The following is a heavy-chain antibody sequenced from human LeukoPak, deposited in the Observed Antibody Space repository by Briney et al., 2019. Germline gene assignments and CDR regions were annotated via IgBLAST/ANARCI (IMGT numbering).Heavy chain of an antibody. V-gene: IGHV3-7*01. CDR1: GFTFSSYW. D-gene: IGHD7-27*01. J-gene: IGHJ6*03. CDR2: IKQDGSEK. CDR3: ARDLGLPPRYYYMDV. Sequence: GGSLRLSCAASGFTFSSYWMSWVRQAPGKGLEWVANIKQDGSEKYYVDSVKGRFTISRDNAKNSLYLQMNSLRAEDTAVYYCARDLGLPPRYYYMDVWGKGATVTVSS.